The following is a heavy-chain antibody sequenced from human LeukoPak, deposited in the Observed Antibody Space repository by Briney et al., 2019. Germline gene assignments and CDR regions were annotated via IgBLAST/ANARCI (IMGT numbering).Heavy chain of an antibody. V-gene: IGHV3-30-3*01. CDR1: GFTFSSYA. CDR2: ISYDGSNK. D-gene: IGHD3-10*01. Sequence: GGSLRLSCAASGFTFSSYAMHWVRQAPGKGLEWVAVISYDGSNKYYADSVKGRFTISRDNSKNTLYLQMNSLRAEDTAVYYCARDRLWFGESSHAFDIWGQGTMVTVSS. J-gene: IGHJ3*02. CDR3: ARDRLWFGESSHAFDI.